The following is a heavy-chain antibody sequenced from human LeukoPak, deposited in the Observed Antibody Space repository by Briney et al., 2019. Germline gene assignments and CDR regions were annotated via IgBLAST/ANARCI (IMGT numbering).Heavy chain of an antibody. J-gene: IGHJ4*02. CDR2: ISTGGDST. D-gene: IGHD6-19*01. Sequence: GGSLTLSCAASGFTLSSYAMTWVRQAPGKGLEWVSGISTGGDSTYYADSVKGRFTISRDNSKNTLYVQMDSLRAEDTAVYYCAKVLGRSGWQTDYWGQGTLVTVSS. V-gene: IGHV3-23*01. CDR3: AKVLGRSGWQTDY. CDR1: GFTLSSYA.